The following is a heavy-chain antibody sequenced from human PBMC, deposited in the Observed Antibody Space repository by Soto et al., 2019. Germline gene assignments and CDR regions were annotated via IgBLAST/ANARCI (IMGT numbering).Heavy chain of an antibody. V-gene: IGHV1-69*13. J-gene: IGHJ4*02. CDR2: IIPIFGTA. CDR3: AMNTGYCSGGSCLQFDY. D-gene: IGHD2-15*01. CDR1: GGTFSSYA. Sequence: SVKVSCKASGGTFSSYAISWVRQAPGQGLEWMGGIIPIFGTANYAQKFQGRVTITADESTSTAYMELSSLRSEDTAVYYCAMNTGYCSGGSCLQFDYWGQGTLVTVSS.